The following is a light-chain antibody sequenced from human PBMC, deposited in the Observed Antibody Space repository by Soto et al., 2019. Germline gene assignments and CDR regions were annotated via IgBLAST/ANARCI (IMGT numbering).Light chain of an antibody. CDR3: SSYASSSTVI. Sequence: QSALTQPASVSGSPGQSITISCTGTSSDIGGYNSISWYQQLPGQATKFIIYDVRNRPSGVSNRFSGSSSGNTASLTISGLQAEDEADYYCSSYASSSTVIFGGGTKLTVL. CDR2: DVR. CDR1: SSDIGGYNS. V-gene: IGLV2-14*01. J-gene: IGLJ2*01.